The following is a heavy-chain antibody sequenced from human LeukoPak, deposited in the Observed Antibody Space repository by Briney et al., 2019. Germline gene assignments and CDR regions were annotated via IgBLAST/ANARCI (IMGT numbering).Heavy chain of an antibody. CDR2: IIPIFGTA. J-gene: IGHJ4*02. V-gene: IGHV1-69*06. CDR1: GGTFSSYA. Sequence: ASVKVSCKASGGTFSSYAISWVRQAPGQGLEWMGGIIPIFGTANYAQKFQGRVTITADKSTSTAYMELSSLRSEDTAVYYCASYGSGSYYRRPFDYGGQGTLVTVSS. D-gene: IGHD3-10*01. CDR3: ASYGSGSYYRRPFDY.